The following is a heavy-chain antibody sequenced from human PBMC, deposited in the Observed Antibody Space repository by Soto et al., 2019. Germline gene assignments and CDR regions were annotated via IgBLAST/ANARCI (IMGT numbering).Heavy chain of an antibody. CDR2: INHSGST. Sequence: QVHLQQWGAGLLKPSETLSLTCAVYGVSFTGYYWSWIRQPPGKGLECIGEINHSGSTNYNPSLKSRVTMSIDTYKKQFSLKLSSVTAADTAVYYCATSYYNFWSAYDLAYFDYWGQGTLVTVSS. V-gene: IGHV4-34*01. J-gene: IGHJ4*02. D-gene: IGHD3-3*01. CDR3: ATSYYNFWSAYDLAYFDY. CDR1: GVSFTGYY.